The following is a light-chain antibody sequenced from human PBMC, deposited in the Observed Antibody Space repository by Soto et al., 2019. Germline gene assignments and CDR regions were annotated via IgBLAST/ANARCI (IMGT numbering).Light chain of an antibody. V-gene: IGLV2-14*03. CDR3: SPFRGGSKRG. Sequence: QSVLTQPATLSGSPIWSISISRTGTSSSVGADDYVSWDQQNPDKTRKLMIYEVSNRPSGVSNRYSGSKSVNTANMTISGLQTEEEANYYCSPFRGGSKRGFGTGNNGTVL. CDR1: SSSVGADDY. J-gene: IGLJ1*01. CDR2: EVS.